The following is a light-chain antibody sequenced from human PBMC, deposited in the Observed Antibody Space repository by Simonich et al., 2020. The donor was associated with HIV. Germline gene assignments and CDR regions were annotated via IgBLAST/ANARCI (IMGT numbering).Light chain of an antibody. J-gene: IGKJ2*01. CDR3: QQYNNWPTEYT. V-gene: IGKV3-15*01. CDR1: QSVSSN. Sequence: DIVMTQSPATLSVSPGERATLSCRASQSVSSNLAWYQQKPGQAPRLLIYGASTRAAGIPARFSGSGSGTEFTLTISSLQSEDFALYSCQQYNNWPTEYTFGQGTKLEIK. CDR2: GAS.